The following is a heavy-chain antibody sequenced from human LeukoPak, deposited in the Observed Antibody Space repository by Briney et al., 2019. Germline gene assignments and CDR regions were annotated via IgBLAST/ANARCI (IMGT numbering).Heavy chain of an antibody. V-gene: IGHV4-39*01. CDR1: GGSINSSSYY. J-gene: IGHJ4*02. CDR2: IYYSGST. Sequence: SETLSLNCTVSGGSINSSSYYWAWIRQPPGKGLEWIGSIYYSGSTYYNSPLKSRVTISVDTSKNQFSLELSSVTAADTAVYSCARHGWLGVGGWYWGQGTLVTVSS. D-gene: IGHD6-19*01. CDR3: ARHGWLGVGGWY.